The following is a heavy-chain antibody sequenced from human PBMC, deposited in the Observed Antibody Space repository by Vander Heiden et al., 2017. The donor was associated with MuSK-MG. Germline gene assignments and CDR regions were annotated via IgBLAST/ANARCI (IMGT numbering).Heavy chain of an antibody. CDR2: IYYSGST. D-gene: IGHD6-13*01. V-gene: IGHV4-39*01. CDR1: GGSISSSSYY. J-gene: IGHJ4*02. CDR3: AREGDSSSWAPLFY. Sequence: QLQLQESGPGLVKPSETLSLTCTVSGGSISSSSYYWGWIRQPPGKGLEWIGSIYYSGSTYYNPSLKSRVTISVDTSKNQFSLKLSSVTAADTAVYYCAREGDSSSWAPLFYWGQGTLVTVSS.